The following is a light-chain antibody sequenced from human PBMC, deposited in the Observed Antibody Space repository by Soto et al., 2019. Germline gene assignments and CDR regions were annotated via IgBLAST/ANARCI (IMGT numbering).Light chain of an antibody. CDR2: DAS. V-gene: IGKV3-11*01. Sequence: EIVLTQSPATLSLSPGDRATLSCRASQSVGSYLGWYQQRPGQAPRLLIYDASNRATGIPARFRGSGSGTDLTLTISSLEPEDFAVSYCQQRSDWPSTFGGGTKVEIK. CDR1: QSVGSY. J-gene: IGKJ4*01. CDR3: QQRSDWPST.